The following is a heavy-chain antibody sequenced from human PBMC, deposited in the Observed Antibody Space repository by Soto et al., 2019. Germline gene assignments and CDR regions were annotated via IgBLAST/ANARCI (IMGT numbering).Heavy chain of an antibody. CDR1: GGSISSYY. Sequence: QVQLQESGPGLVKPSETLSLTCTVSGGSISSYYWSWIRQPPGKGLEWIGYIYYSGSTNYNPSLKSRVTISVDTSKNQFSLKLSSVTAADTAVYYCAREIAVADNWFDPWGQGTLVTVSS. D-gene: IGHD6-19*01. CDR3: AREIAVADNWFDP. CDR2: IYYSGST. J-gene: IGHJ5*02. V-gene: IGHV4-59*01.